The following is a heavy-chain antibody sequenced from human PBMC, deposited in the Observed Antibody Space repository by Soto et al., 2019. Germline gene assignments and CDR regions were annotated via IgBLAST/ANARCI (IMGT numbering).Heavy chain of an antibody. CDR3: ARPHDILTGYYFDY. CDR1: GFTFSSYW. Sequence: EVQLVESGGGLVQPGGSLRLSCAASGFTFSSYWMSWVRQAPGKGLEWVVNIKQDGSEKYYVDSVKGRFTISRDNAKNSLYLQMNSLRAEDTAVYYCARPHDILTGYYFDYWGQGTLVTVSS. D-gene: IGHD3-9*01. J-gene: IGHJ4*02. CDR2: IKQDGSEK. V-gene: IGHV3-7*01.